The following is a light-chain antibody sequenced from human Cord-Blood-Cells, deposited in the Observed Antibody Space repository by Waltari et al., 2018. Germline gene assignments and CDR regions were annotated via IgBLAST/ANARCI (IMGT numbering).Light chain of an antibody. CDR2: SSS. V-gene: IGKV1-39*01. Sequence: DIQMTQSPSSLHASVGARVTITCRVSQSISSYLNWYQQKPGKAPKLLIYSSSSLPSGIPSRFSGSGSGTDFTLTISSLQPEDFATYYCQDSYSTPHTFGQGTKLEIK. J-gene: IGKJ2*01. CDR3: QDSYSTPHT. CDR1: QSISSY.